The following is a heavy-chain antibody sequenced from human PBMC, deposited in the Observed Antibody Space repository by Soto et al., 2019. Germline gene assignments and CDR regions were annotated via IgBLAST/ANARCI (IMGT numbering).Heavy chain of an antibody. CDR3: ARGYRVVYFDY. D-gene: IGHD5-12*01. J-gene: IGHJ4*02. CDR1: GFIFSDFY. Sequence: GGSLRLSCAASGFIFSDFYMNWVRQAPGKGLEWVSYISNNGDTIFYADSVKGRFTISRDNARNSLYLQMNSLRAEDTAVYFCARGYRVVYFDYWGQGSLVTVSS. CDR2: ISNNGDTI. V-gene: IGHV3-11*01.